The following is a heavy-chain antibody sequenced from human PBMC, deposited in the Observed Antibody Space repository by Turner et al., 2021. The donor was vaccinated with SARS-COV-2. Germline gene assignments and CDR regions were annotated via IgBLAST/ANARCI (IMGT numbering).Heavy chain of an antibody. CDR3: ARGGHYYYGLDV. CDR1: GVTVSSNY. CDR2: IYSGGSK. V-gene: IGHV3-53*01. D-gene: IGHD3-10*01. J-gene: IGHJ6*02. Sequence: EVQLVESGGGWLQPGGSVSLSCAASGVTVSSNYMSWVRQAPGKGLEWISVIYSGGSKFYSDSVKGRFTISRDNSKNTLYLQMNSLRAEDTAVYYCARGGHYYYGLDVWGQGTTVTVSS.